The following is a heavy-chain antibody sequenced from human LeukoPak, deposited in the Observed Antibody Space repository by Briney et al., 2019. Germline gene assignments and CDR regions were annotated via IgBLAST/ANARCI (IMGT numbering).Heavy chain of an antibody. Sequence: ASVKVSCKVSGYTFTNYNIHWVRQAPGQGLEWMGIINPSGGSTSYAQKFQGRVTMTRDTFTSTVYMELSSLRSEDTAVYYCARYIYGYLHYWGQGTLVTVSS. CDR1: GYTFTNYN. J-gene: IGHJ4*02. D-gene: IGHD5-18*01. CDR3: ARYIYGYLHY. CDR2: INPSGGST. V-gene: IGHV1-46*01.